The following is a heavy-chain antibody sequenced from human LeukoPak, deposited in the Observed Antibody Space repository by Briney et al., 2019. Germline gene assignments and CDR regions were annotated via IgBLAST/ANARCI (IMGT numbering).Heavy chain of an antibody. CDR3: ASRRYSKAFDY. CDR2: IYHSGST. D-gene: IGHD6-13*01. Sequence: PSETLSLTCAVSGYSISSGYYWGWIRQPPGKGLEWIGSIYHSGSTYYNPSLKSRVTMSVDTSKNQFSLKLSSVTAADTAVYYCASRRYSKAFDYWGQGTLVTVSS. J-gene: IGHJ4*02. CDR1: GYSISSGYY. V-gene: IGHV4-38-2*01.